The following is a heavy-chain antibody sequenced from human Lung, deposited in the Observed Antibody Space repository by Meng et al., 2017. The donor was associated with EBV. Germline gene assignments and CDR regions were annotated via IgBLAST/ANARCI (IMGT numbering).Heavy chain of an antibody. Sequence: QQCGPGLWKPSKTLSLPCAVYSGSFSGYFWSWIRQPPGKGLEWIGEISHSGSTNYNPSLKSRVTISVDKSKNQFSLKLTSVTVADTAVYYCARGQWLDNSWGQGTLVTVSS. D-gene: IGHD6-19*01. V-gene: IGHV4-34*01. CDR2: ISHSGST. J-gene: IGHJ4*02. CDR1: SGSFSGYF. CDR3: ARGQWLDNS.